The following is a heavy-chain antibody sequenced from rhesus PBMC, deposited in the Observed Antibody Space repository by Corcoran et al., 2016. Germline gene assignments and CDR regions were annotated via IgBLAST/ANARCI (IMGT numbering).Heavy chain of an antibody. Sequence: QVQLQESGPGLVKPSETLSLTCAVSGYSISSGYGWSWIRQPPGKGLGWIGYIGGSSGSTNYNPSLKRPVTIYKDTTKNQFSLKLSSVAAADTAVYYCARARRGSGWYFDLWGPGTPITISS. D-gene: IGHD6-31*01. CDR1: GYSISSGYG. CDR2: IGGSSGST. V-gene: IGHV4-127*01. CDR3: ARARRGSGWYFDL. J-gene: IGHJ2*01.